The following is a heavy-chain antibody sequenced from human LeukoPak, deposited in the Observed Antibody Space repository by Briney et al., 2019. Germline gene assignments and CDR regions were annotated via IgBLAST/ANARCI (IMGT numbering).Heavy chain of an antibody. V-gene: IGHV3-23*01. CDR3: AKDESGVRGVYYWYFDL. CDR1: GFTFSSYA. J-gene: IGHJ2*01. D-gene: IGHD3-10*01. CDR2: ISGSGGST. Sequence: GGSLRLSCAASGFTFSSYAMSWVRQAPGKGLEWVSAISGSGGSTYYADSVKGRFTISRDNSKNTLYLQMNSLRAEDTAVYYCAKDESGVRGVYYWYFDLWGRGTLVTVSS.